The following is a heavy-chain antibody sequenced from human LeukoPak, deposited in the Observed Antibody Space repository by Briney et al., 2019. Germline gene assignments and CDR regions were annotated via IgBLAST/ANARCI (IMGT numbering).Heavy chain of an antibody. V-gene: IGHV4-4*07. CDR2: IYSSGTT. J-gene: IGHJ3*02. CDR3: ARGPQYCSDGSCYSYAFDI. Sequence: PSETLSLICTVSGGSITGSHWSWLRQSAGKGLEWIGRIYSSGTTNYNPSLKSRVTMSLDTSKNQFSLKLSSVTAADTAVYYCARGPQYCSDGSCYSYAFDIWGQGTMVTVSS. D-gene: IGHD2-15*01. CDR1: GGSITGSH.